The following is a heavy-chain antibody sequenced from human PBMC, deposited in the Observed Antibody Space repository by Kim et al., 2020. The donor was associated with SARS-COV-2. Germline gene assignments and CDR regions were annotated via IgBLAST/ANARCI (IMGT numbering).Heavy chain of an antibody. D-gene: IGHD6-6*01. Sequence: GGSLRLSCAASGFTFSSYSMNWVRQAPGKGLEWVSYISSSSTIYYADSVKGRFTISRDNAKNSLYLQMNSLRAEDTAVYYCARDGQLGAFDIWGQGTMVT. CDR2: ISSSSTI. CDR1: GFTFSSYS. J-gene: IGHJ3*02. CDR3: ARDGQLGAFDI. V-gene: IGHV3-48*04.